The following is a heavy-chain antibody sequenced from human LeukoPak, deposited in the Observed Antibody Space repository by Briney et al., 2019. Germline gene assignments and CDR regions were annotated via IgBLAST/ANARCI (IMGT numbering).Heavy chain of an antibody. CDR2: IKEDGSER. Sequence: PGGSLRLSCAASGFTFSSYAMSWVRQAPGKGLEWVANIKEDGSERNYVDSVKGRFTVSRDNAKKSLSLQMNSLRAEDTAVYYCARGGYALFDYWAQGTLVTVSS. V-gene: IGHV3-7*01. CDR3: ARGGYALFDY. CDR1: GFTFSSYA. D-gene: IGHD3-16*01. J-gene: IGHJ4*02.